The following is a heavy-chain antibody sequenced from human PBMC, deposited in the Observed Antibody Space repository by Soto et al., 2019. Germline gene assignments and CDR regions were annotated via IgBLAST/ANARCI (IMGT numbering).Heavy chain of an antibody. CDR3: ARRALPHAFVDY. CDR1: GFTFSDYY. J-gene: IGHJ4*02. Sequence: GGSLRLSCAASGFTFSDYYMSWIRQAPGKGLEWVSSISSSSSYIYYADSVKGRFTISRDNAKNTVYLQMNSLRAEDTAVYFCARRALPHAFVDYWGQGTLVTVSS. CDR2: ISSSSSYI. D-gene: IGHD2-15*01. V-gene: IGHV3-21*01.